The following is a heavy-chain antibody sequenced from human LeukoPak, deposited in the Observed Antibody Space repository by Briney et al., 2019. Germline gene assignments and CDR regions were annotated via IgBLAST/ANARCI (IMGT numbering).Heavy chain of an antibody. Sequence: GGSLRLSCAASGFTFDDYAMHWVRQAPGKGLEWVSGISWNSGAIGYADSVKGRFTISRDNAKNSLYLQMNGLRAEDTALYYCVKDKSDCSSISCYTPFDYWGQGTLVTVSS. V-gene: IGHV3-9*01. CDR3: VKDKSDCSSISCYTPFDY. D-gene: IGHD2-2*02. CDR1: GFTFDDYA. J-gene: IGHJ4*02. CDR2: ISWNSGAI.